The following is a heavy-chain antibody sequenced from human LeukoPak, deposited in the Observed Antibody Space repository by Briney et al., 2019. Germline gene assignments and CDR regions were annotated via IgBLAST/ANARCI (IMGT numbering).Heavy chain of an antibody. J-gene: IGHJ4*02. CDR3: ARESSWGNFDY. V-gene: IGHV4-59*01. D-gene: IGHD7-27*01. CDR1: GGSISSYY. Sequence: SQTLSLTCTVSGGSISSYYWSWIRQPPGKGLEWIGYIYYSGSTNYNPSLKSRVTISVDTSKNQFSLKLSYVTAADTAVYFCARESSWGNFDYWGQGTLVTVSS. CDR2: IYYSGST.